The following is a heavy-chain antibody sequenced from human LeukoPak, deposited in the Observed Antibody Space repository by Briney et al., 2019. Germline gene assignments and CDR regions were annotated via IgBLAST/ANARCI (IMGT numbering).Heavy chain of an antibody. D-gene: IGHD3-16*01. CDR1: GFTFSDYY. V-gene: IGHV3-11*01. Sequence: GGSLRLSCAASGFTFSDYYMSWIRQAPGKGLEWVSYISSSGSTIYYADSVKGRFTISRDNSKNTLYLQMNSLRAEDTAVYYCAKGGPKLGPDDAFDIWGQGTMVTASS. CDR2: ISSSGSTI. J-gene: IGHJ3*02. CDR3: AKGGPKLGPDDAFDI.